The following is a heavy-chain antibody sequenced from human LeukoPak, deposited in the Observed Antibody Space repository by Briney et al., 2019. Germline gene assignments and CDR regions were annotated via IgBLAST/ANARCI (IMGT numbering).Heavy chain of an antibody. D-gene: IGHD5-18*01. CDR1: GGSLSSGDYY. CDR3: ARGGYGGYYYYMDV. J-gene: IGHJ6*03. Sequence: SQTLSLTCTVSGGSLSSGDYYWSWIRQPPGKGLEWTGCIYYSGSTYYNPSLKSRVTISVDTSKNQFSLRLSSVTAADTAVYYCARGGYGGYYYYMDVWGKGTTVTVSS. V-gene: IGHV4-30-4*08. CDR2: IYYSGST.